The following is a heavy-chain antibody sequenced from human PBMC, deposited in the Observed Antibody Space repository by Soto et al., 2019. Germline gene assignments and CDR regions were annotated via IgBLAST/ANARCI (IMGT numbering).Heavy chain of an antibody. V-gene: IGHV3-21*01. CDR3: ARDGRWSSYPDY. CDR2: ISSSSSYI. CDR1: GFTFSSYS. J-gene: IGHJ4*02. Sequence: GGSLRLSCAASGFTFSSYSMNWVRQAPGKGLEWVSSISSSSSYIYYADSVKGRFTISRDNAKNSLYLQMNSLRAEDTAVYYCARDGRWSSYPDYWGQGTLVTVSS. D-gene: IGHD2-15*01.